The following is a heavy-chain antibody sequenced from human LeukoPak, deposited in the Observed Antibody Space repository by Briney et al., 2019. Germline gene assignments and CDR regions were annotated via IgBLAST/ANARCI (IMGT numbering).Heavy chain of an antibody. Sequence: SRTLSLTCAVTGGSISSSNWWSWVRQPPGKGLEWIGEIYHSGSTNYNPSLKSRVTISVDKSKNQFSLKLSSVTAADTAVYYCARVYYYDSSGYSSMGIDAFDIWGQGTMVTVSS. CDR3: ARVYYYDSSGYSSMGIDAFDI. CDR1: GGSISSSNW. CDR2: IYHSGST. D-gene: IGHD3-22*01. J-gene: IGHJ3*02. V-gene: IGHV4-4*02.